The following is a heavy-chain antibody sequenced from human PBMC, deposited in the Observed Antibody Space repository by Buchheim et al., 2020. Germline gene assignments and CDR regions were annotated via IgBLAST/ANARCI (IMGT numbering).Heavy chain of an antibody. V-gene: IGHV3-30*18. CDR1: GFTFSSYG. Sequence: QVQLVESGGGVVQPGRSLRLSCAASGFTFSSYGMHRVRQAPGKGLEWVAVISYDGSNKYYADSVKGRFTISRDNSKNTLYLQMNSLRAEDTAVYYCAKDRGTMIVVVIVELDYWGQGTL. J-gene: IGHJ4*02. D-gene: IGHD3-22*01. CDR3: AKDRGTMIVVVIVELDY. CDR2: ISYDGSNK.